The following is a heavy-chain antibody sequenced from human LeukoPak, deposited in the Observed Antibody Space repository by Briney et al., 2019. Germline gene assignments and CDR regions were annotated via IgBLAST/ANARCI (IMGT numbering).Heavy chain of an antibody. CDR3: ARVGRGVVPAASRH. CDR1: GFTFSSDS. Sequence: GGSLRLSCAASGFTFSSDSMNWVRQAPGKGLEWVSSISSSSSYIYNADSVKGQFTISRDNAKTSLSLQMKRLNVRNTAEDDYARVGRGVVPAASRHWGQGTLVTVSS. V-gene: IGHV3-21*04. D-gene: IGHD2-2*01. J-gene: IGHJ4*02. CDR2: ISSSSSYI.